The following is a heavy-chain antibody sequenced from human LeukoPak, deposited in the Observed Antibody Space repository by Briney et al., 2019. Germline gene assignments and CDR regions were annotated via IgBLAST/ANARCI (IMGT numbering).Heavy chain of an antibody. D-gene: IGHD4-23*01. V-gene: IGHV4-59*01. CDR2: ISYSEST. J-gene: IGHJ4*02. CDR3: AREEAWVIDN. Sequence: SETLSLTCAVYGGSFSGYYWSWIRQPPGKGLEWIGYISYSESTSYNPSLKSRVTISLDTSKNRFSLKLSSVTAADTAVYYCAREEAWVIDNWGRGTLVTVSS. CDR1: GGSFSGYY.